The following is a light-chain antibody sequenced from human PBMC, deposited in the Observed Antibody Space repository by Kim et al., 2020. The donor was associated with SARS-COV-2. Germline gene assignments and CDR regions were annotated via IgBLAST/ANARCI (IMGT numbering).Light chain of an antibody. Sequence: CPGEKAPLSSGASLSVGRNHLAWYQQKPGQAPRLLIFGVSTRATGIPERLSGSGSGTDFTFTISRPEPEDFAVYYFQQYGSSPQTFGEGTKVEIK. CDR3: QQYGSSPQT. J-gene: IGKJ4*02. CDR1: LSVGRNH. V-gene: IGKV3-20*01. CDR2: GVS.